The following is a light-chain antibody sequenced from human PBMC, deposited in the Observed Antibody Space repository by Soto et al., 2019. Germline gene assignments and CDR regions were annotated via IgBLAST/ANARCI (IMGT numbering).Light chain of an antibody. V-gene: IGKV1-39*01. J-gene: IGKJ1*01. CDR3: QQYGSSPWT. Sequence: DIQMAQSPSSLSASVGDRVTITCRASQSTGSQLNWYQQKPGKAPKLLIYAASSLQSGVPSRFSGSGSETHFTLTISILQPEDFETYCCQQYGSSPWTLGQGTKVDIK. CDR1: QSTGSQ. CDR2: AAS.